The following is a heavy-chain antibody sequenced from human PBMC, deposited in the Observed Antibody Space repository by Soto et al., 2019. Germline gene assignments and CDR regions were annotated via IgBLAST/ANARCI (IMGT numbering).Heavy chain of an antibody. CDR3: VTDVTAAVAPDH. CDR2: INAHSGGT. CDR1: GFSFTGYY. V-gene: IGHV1-2*02. Sequence: ASVKVSCKASGFSFTGYYIHWLRQAPGQGLEWMGWINAHSGGTEYAQKFQGRVTLTRDTSIATAYLTLTSLTSDDTALYYCVTDVTAAVAPDHWGQGTLVTVSS. J-gene: IGHJ4*02. D-gene: IGHD6-19*01.